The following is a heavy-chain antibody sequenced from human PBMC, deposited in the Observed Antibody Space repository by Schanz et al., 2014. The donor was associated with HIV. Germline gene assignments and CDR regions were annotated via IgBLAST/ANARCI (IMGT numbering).Heavy chain of an antibody. J-gene: IGHJ1*01. V-gene: IGHV3-33*01. CDR2: PWFDGSID. CDR1: GFSFSSYG. D-gene: IGHD4-17*01. CDR3: ARDNRGDYYLDS. Sequence: QVQLGESGGGVVQPGRSLRLSCAASGFSFSSYGMHWVPQAPGKGRGGGAIPWFDGSIDYYVDAVKGRFTVFRDNSKNTLYLQMNSLSPEDTAVYYCARDNRGDYYLDSWGQGTLVTVSS.